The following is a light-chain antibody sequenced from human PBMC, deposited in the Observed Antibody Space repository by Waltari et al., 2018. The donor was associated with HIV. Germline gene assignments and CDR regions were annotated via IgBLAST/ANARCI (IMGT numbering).Light chain of an antibody. J-gene: IGKJ4*01. V-gene: IGKV4-1*01. Sequence: DIVMTQSPDSLVVSLGERATINCKSSQNILYSANNKNYLAWYQQKPGQPPKLLIYWASTRESGVPDRFSGSESGTDFALTISSLQAEDVAVYYCQQYFSTPLTFGGGTKVEIK. CDR2: WAS. CDR3: QQYFSTPLT. CDR1: QNILYSANNKNY.